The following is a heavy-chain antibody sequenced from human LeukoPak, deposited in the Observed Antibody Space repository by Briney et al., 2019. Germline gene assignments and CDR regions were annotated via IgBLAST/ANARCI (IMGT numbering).Heavy chain of an antibody. CDR1: GFTFSSYA. CDR2: ISGSGSTT. D-gene: IGHD3-22*01. CDR3: AKESSGYYYDFDY. J-gene: IGHJ4*02. Sequence: GGSLRLSCAASGFTFSSYAMSWFRRAPGKGLEWVSTISGSGSTTYHADSVKGRFTISRDSSKNTLYLQMNSLRAEDTAVYYCAKESSGYYYDFDYWGQGTLVTVSS. V-gene: IGHV3-23*01.